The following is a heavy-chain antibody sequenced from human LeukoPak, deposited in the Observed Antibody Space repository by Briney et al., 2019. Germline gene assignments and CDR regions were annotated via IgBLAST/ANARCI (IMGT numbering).Heavy chain of an antibody. V-gene: IGHV3-21*01. J-gene: IGHJ6*04. CDR1: GFTFSIYT. Sequence: SGGSLRLSCAASGFTFSIYTMNWVRQAPGKVLEWVSCISSSSSYIYYADSLKGRFTISRDNAKNSLYLQMNSLRAEDTAVYYCAELGITMIGGVWGKGTTVTISS. CDR2: ISSSSSYI. D-gene: IGHD3-10*02. CDR3: AELGITMIGGV.